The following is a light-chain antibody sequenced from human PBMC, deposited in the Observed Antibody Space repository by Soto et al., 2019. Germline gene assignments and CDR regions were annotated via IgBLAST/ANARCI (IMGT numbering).Light chain of an antibody. CDR1: QDISKY. V-gene: IGKV1-33*01. CDR3: QQFDNLPYT. J-gene: IGKJ2*01. CDR2: DAT. Sequence: DIQMTQSPPSLSASVGERVTISCQASQDISKYLNWYQQKPGKAPQLLIYDATNLRTGVPSRFSGGGSGTDFTITISSLQPEDIATYYCQQFDNLPYTFGQWTKLEIK.